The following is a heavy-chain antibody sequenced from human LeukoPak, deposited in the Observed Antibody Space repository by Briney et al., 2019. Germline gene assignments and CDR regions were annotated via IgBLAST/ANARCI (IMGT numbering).Heavy chain of an antibody. V-gene: IGHV3-30-3*01. D-gene: IGHD3-22*01. CDR3: ARDQRDYYDSSGYYY. Sequence: GRSLRLSCAASGFTFSSYAMHWVRQAPGKGLEWMAVISYDGSNKYYADSVKGRFTISRDNSKNTLYLQMNSLRAEDTAVYYCARDQRDYYDSSGYYYWGQGTLVTVSS. CDR2: ISYDGSNK. J-gene: IGHJ4*02. CDR1: GFTFSSYA.